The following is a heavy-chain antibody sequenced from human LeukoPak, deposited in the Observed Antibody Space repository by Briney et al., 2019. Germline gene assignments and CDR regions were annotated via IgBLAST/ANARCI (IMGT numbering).Heavy chain of an antibody. D-gene: IGHD3-16*01. Sequence: PGGSLRLSCAGSGFNFSSYSMSWVRQAPGKGLEWVSAISGSGGSTYYADSVKGRFTISRDNSKNTLYLQMNSLRAEDTAVYYCAKMGDGFYENYFDYWGQGTLVTVSS. V-gene: IGHV3-23*01. CDR3: AKMGDGFYENYFDY. J-gene: IGHJ4*02. CDR1: GFNFSSYS. CDR2: ISGSGGST.